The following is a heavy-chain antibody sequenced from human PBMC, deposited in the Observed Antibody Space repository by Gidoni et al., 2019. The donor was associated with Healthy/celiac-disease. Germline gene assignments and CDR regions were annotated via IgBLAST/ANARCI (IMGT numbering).Heavy chain of an antibody. CDR1: GGTFSSYT. CDR3: ARNYYGSGSYYDGVDY. D-gene: IGHD3-10*01. V-gene: IGHV1-69*02. Sequence: QVQLVQSGAEVKKPGSSVKVSCKASGGTFSSYTISWVRQAPGQGLEWMGRIIPILGIANYAQKFQGRGTITADKSTSTAYMELSSLRSEDTAVYYCARNYYGSGSYYDGVDYWGQGTLVTVSS. CDR2: IIPILGIA. J-gene: IGHJ4*02.